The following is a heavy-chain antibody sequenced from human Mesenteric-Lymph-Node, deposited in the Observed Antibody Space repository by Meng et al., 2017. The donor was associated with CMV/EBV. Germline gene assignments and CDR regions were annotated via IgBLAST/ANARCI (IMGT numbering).Heavy chain of an antibody. J-gene: IGHJ4*02. D-gene: IGHD2-2*01. V-gene: IGHV3-30*02. CDR1: RFTFSSYG. CDR2: IRYDGSNK. CDR3: ARTPLYCSSASCYTFDY. Sequence: GESLKISCTASRFTFSSYGMHWVRQAPGKGLEWVAFIRYDGSNKYYADSVKGRFTISRDNSKNTLYLQMNSLRAEDTAVYYCARTPLYCSSASCYTFDYWGQGTLVTVSS.